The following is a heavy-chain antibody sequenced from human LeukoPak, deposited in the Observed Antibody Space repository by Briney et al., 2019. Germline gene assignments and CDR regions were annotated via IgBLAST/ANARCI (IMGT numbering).Heavy chain of an antibody. Sequence: ASVKVSCKASGYTFTNYGISWVRQAPGQGLEWMGWISAYNGNTNYVQNLQGRVTMTTDTSASTAYMELRSLRSGDTAVYYCARDLDIVVALAAPRHYGMDVWGQGTTVTVSS. J-gene: IGHJ6*02. CDR2: ISAYNGNT. D-gene: IGHD2-2*01. CDR3: ARDLDIVVALAAPRHYGMDV. V-gene: IGHV1-18*01. CDR1: GYTFTNYG.